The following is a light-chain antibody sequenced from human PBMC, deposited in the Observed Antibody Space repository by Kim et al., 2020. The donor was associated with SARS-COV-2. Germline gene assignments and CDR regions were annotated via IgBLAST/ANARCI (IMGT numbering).Light chain of an antibody. Sequence: EIVLTQSPATLSLSPGERATLSCWASQSVSSYLAWYQQKPGQAPRLLIYDASNRATGIPARFSGSGSGTDFTLTISSLEPEDFAVYYCQQRSTPNTFGQGTRLEIK. CDR3: QQRSTPNT. V-gene: IGKV3-11*01. CDR1: QSVSSY. J-gene: IGKJ5*01. CDR2: DAS.